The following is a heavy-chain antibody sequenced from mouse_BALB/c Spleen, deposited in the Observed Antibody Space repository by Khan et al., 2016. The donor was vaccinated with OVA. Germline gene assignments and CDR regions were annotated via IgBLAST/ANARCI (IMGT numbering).Heavy chain of an antibody. Sequence: VELVESGPGLVAPSQSLSITCTVSGFSLTNYGVNWVRQPPGKGLEWLGVIWGDGNTNYHSALISRLSISKDNSKSQVFLKLKSLQTDDTATYYCARFATATRNFYAVDYWGQGTSVTVSS. CDR3: ARFATATRNFYAVDY. CDR1: GFSLTNYG. D-gene: IGHD1-2*01. V-gene: IGHV2-3*01. CDR2: IWGDGNT. J-gene: IGHJ4*01.